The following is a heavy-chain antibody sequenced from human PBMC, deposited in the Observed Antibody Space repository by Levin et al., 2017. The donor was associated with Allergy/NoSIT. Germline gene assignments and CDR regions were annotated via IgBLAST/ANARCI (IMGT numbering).Heavy chain of an antibody. V-gene: IGHV4-39*07. CDR3: AGEFGGQVNF. J-gene: IGHJ4*02. D-gene: IGHD3-10*01. Sequence: PSETLSLTCSVSGVSIRGDSHSWGWIRQPPGQGLEWIGSLSSLGTTYYNPSLKSRLTISLDTSLTQFSLRLTSVTAGDTATYYCAGEFGGQVNFWGPGTLVTVSS. CDR2: LSSLGTT. CDR1: GVSIRGDSHS.